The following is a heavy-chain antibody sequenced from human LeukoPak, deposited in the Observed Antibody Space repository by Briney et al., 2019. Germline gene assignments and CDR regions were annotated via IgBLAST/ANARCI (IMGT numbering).Heavy chain of an antibody. D-gene: IGHD2-15*01. J-gene: IGHJ4*02. CDR3: ARDHCSGGSCSYFFDY. CDR1: RGTFSSYA. Sequence: SVKVSCKASRGTFSSYAISWVRQAPGRGLEWMGGIIPIFGTANYAQKFQGRVTITTDESTSTAYMELSSLRSEDTAVYYCARDHCSGGSCSYFFDYWGQGTLVTVSS. V-gene: IGHV1-69*05. CDR2: IIPIFGTA.